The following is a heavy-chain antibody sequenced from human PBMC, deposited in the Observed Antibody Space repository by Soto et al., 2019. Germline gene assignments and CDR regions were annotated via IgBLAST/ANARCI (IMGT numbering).Heavy chain of an antibody. D-gene: IGHD6-6*01. Sequence: GESLKISCKGSEYIFTNYWIAWVRQTPGKVLDWIGNIYPGASNVKYSPSFQGQVALSVDKSINTAYLQRGSLKASDTAVYHCARNGKDYSTSEGGYSWFAAWGQGXPVAVYS. V-gene: IGHV5-51*01. J-gene: IGHJ5*02. CDR3: ARNGKDYSTSEGGYSWFAA. CDR2: IYPGASNV. CDR1: EYIFTNYW.